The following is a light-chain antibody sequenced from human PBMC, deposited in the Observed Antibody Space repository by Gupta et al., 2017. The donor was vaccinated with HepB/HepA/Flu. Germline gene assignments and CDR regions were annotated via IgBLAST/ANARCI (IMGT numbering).Light chain of an antibody. J-gene: IGKJ1*01. CDR1: QSVGSD. CDR3: QQYKKWPPWT. V-gene: IGKV3-15*01. Sequence: EVVMTQSPATLSVSPGERATLSCRASQSVGSDLAWYQQKPGQAPRLLIYGASTRATGIPASFSGSGSGTEFTLTISSLQSADFAVYYCQQYKKWPPWTFGQGTKVEIK. CDR2: GAS.